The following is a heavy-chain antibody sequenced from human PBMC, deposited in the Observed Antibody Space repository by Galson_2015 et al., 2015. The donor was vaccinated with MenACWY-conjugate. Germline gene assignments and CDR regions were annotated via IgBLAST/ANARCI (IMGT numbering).Heavy chain of an antibody. CDR3: ARIRAYSGWSAEMDALDI. J-gene: IGHJ3*02. CDR2: IDWDDRK. Sequence: PALVRPTQTLTLTCTFSGFSLSSSGMCVSWIRQAPGKALEWLARIDWDDRKYYSTSLKTRLTISKDTTKNQVVLTVTNMDPVYPATYYCARIRAYSGWSAEMDALDIWGQGTMVTVSS. V-gene: IGHV2-70*11. CDR1: GFSLSSSGMC. D-gene: IGHD6-6*01.